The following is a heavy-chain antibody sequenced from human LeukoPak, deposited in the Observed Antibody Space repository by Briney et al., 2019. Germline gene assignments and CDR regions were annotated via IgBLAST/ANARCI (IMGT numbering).Heavy chain of an antibody. CDR3: ARDLGGYDWDAFDI. J-gene: IGHJ3*02. V-gene: IGHV4-30-4*01. D-gene: IGHD5-12*01. CDR1: GGSINSGDYY. CDR2: IYYSGST. Sequence: PSETLSLTCTVSGGSINSGDYYWSWIRQPPGEGLEWIGYIYYSGSTYYNPSLESRLTISLDTSKNQFSLKLSSVSAADTAVYYCARDLGGYDWDAFDIWGQGTMVTVS.